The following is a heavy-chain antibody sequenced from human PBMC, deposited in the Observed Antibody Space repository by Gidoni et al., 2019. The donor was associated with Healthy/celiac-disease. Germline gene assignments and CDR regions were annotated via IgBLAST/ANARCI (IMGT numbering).Heavy chain of an antibody. CDR3: AKVWEGQWPVSPYIDV. J-gene: IGHJ6*03. CDR2: ISGSGCST. D-gene: IGHD6-19*01. V-gene: IGHV3-23*01. CDR1: GFTFSSYA. Sequence: EVQLLESGGGLVQPGGSLRLSCAASGFTFSSYAMSWVRQAPGKGLEWGSAISGSGCSTHHADPRKGPFNISRENSKNPLYMQMNRPRAEDTARYYLAKVWEGQWPVSPYIDVLGKGTTVTVSS.